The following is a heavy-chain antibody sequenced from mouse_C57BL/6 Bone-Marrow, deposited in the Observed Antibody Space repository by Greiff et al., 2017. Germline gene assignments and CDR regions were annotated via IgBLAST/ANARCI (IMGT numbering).Heavy chain of an antibody. CDR1: GYTFTNYW. CDR2: IYPGGGYT. J-gene: IGHJ4*01. Sequence: QVQLQQSGAELVRPGTSVKMSCKASGYTFTNYWIGWAKQRPGHGLEWIGDIYPGGGYTNYNAQFKGKATLTADKSSSTAYMQFSSLTSEDSAIYYCARSDDYDEGYYAMDYWGQGTSVTVSS. D-gene: IGHD2-4*01. V-gene: IGHV1-63*01. CDR3: ARSDDYDEGYYAMDY.